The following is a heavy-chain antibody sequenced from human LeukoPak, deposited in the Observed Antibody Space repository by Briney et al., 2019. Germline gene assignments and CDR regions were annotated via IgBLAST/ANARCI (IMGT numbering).Heavy chain of an antibody. V-gene: IGHV3-48*03. J-gene: IGHJ6*02. CDR3: ARDGAGVTYYYYGMDV. CDR1: GFTFSSYE. CDR2: ISSSGSNI. Sequence: GGSMRLSCAASGFTFSSYEMNWVRQAPGKGLEWVSYISSSGSNIYYADSVKGRFTISRDNAKNSLYLQMNSLRAEDTAVYYCARDGAGVTYYYYGMDVWGQGTTVTVSS. D-gene: IGHD3-16*01.